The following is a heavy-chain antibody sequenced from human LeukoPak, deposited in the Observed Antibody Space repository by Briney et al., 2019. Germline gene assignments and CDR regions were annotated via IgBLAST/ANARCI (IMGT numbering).Heavy chain of an antibody. D-gene: IGHD6-19*01. CDR1: GGSFSGYY. CDR3: ARGQWLEYDAFDI. J-gene: IGHJ3*02. V-gene: IGHV4-34*01. Sequence: PSETLSLTCAVYGGSFSGYYWSWIRQPPGKGLEWIGEINHSGSTNYNPSLKSRVTISVDTSKNQFSLKLNSVTAADTAVYYCARGQWLEYDAFDIWGQGTMVTVSS. CDR2: INHSGST.